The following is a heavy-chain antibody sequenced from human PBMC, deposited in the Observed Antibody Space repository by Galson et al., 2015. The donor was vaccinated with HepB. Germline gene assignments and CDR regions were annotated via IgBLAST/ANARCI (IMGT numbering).Heavy chain of an antibody. CDR2: IGIAGDS. Sequence: LRLSCAASGFTFSAYDMHWVRQATGKGLEWVSVIGIAGDSYYSGSVKGRFTISRENAKNSLYLQMNSLRAGDTAVYYCARGGFYGGNLPDYWGQGTLVTVSS. J-gene: IGHJ4*02. CDR3: ARGGFYGGNLPDY. D-gene: IGHD4-23*01. CDR1: GFTFSAYD. V-gene: IGHV3-13*01.